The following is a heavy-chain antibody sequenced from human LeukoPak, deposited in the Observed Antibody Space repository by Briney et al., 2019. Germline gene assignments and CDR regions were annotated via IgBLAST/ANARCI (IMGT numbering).Heavy chain of an antibody. CDR3: SRGSGGANDWFDL. CDR1: GYTFTSYY. Sequence: ASVTLSFNASGYTFTSYYMHCVRQAPGQALEWMGWINPNSGGTNYAHKFHGRVTMTRDTAISTACMELSMLSLADTALSFCSRGSGGANDWFDLWGQGTMVTVSS. V-gene: IGHV1-2*02. CDR2: INPNSGGT. J-gene: IGHJ3*01. D-gene: IGHD3-9*01.